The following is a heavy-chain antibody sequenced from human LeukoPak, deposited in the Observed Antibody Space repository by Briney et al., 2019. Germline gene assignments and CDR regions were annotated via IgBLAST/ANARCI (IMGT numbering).Heavy chain of an antibody. CDR2: IYYSGST. D-gene: IGHD1-1*01. J-gene: IGHJ6*02. V-gene: IGHV4-31*03. CDR3: AREGASMYNYYYYGMDV. Sequence: SQTLSLTCTVSGGSISSGGYYWSWIRQHPGKGLEWIGYIYYSGSTYYNPSLKSRVTISVDTSKNQFSLKLSSVTAADTAVYYCAREGASMYNYYYYGMDVWGQGTTVTVSS. CDR1: GGSISSGGYY.